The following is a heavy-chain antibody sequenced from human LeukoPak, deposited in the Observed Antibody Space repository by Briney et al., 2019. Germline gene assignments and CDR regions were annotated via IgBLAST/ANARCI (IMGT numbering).Heavy chain of an antibody. D-gene: IGHD5-12*01. CDR1: GLTFSSYA. V-gene: IGHV3-23*01. CDR3: AKDPEGGHSGYFDY. CDR2: ISGRGGSI. Sequence: TGGSLRLSCAASGLTFSSYAMSWVRQAPGKGLEWVSAISGRGGSIYYADSVKGRFTISRDNSKNTLYLQMNSLRAEDTAVYYCAKDPEGGHSGYFDYWGQGTLVTVSS. J-gene: IGHJ4*02.